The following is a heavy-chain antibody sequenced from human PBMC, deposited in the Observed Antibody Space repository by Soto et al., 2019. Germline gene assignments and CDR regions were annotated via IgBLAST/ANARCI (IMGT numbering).Heavy chain of an antibody. CDR1: GFTFSGSV. D-gene: IGHD3-22*01. V-gene: IGHV3-73*01. Sequence: GGSLRLSCAASGFTFSGSVMHSVRQASGKGLEWVGRIRSKSDYYATAYAASVKGRFTISRDDSKNTAFLQMNSLKTEDTAVYYCTKDSSAYYYDYYYYYGMDVWGQGTTVTVSS. J-gene: IGHJ6*02. CDR3: TKDSSAYYYDYYYYYGMDV. CDR2: IRSKSDYYAT.